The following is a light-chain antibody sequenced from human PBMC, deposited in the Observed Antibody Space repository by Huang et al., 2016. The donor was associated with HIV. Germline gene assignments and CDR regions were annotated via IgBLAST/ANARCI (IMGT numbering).Light chain of an antibody. CDR3: QQYNSYWRT. V-gene: IGKV1-5*03. CDR1: QSISSW. Sequence: DIQLTQSPYTLSASVGDRITITCRASQSISSWLAWYQQKPGKAPNLLIYKASRLESGVPSRFSGSASGTEFTLTISSLQPDDFATYYCQQYNSYWRTFGQGTKVDIK. CDR2: KAS. J-gene: IGKJ1*01.